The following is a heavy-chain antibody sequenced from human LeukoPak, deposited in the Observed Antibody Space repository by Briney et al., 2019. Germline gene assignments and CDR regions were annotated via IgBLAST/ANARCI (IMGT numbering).Heavy chain of an antibody. Sequence: PSETLSLTCTVPGGSISSSNYYWGWIRQPPGKGLEWIGNFYDSGSTYYNPSLKSRVTISVDRSKNQFSLKLNSVTAADTAVYYCARSVLAAGPFDFWGQGTLVTVSS. D-gene: IGHD6-13*01. V-gene: IGHV4-39*01. CDR1: GGSISSSNYY. CDR2: FYDSGST. CDR3: ARSVLAAGPFDF. J-gene: IGHJ4*02.